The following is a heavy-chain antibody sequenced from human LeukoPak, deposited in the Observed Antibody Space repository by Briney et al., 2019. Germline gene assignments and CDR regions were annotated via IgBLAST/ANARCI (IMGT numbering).Heavy chain of an antibody. Sequence: GGSLRLSCAASGFTFSSYAMSWVRQAPEKGLEWVSAISGSGGSTYYADSVKGRFTISRDNSKNTLYLQMNSLRAEDTAVYYCAKATHTVTTYSVDYWGQGTLVTVSS. CDR1: GFTFSSYA. D-gene: IGHD4-11*01. CDR2: ISGSGGST. J-gene: IGHJ4*02. CDR3: AKATHTVTTYSVDY. V-gene: IGHV3-23*01.